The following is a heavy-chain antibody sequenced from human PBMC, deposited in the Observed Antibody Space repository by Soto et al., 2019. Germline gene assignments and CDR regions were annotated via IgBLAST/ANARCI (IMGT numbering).Heavy chain of an antibody. D-gene: IGHD4-17*01. J-gene: IGHJ6*01. V-gene: IGHV1-18*01. CDR2: ISAYNGNT. CDR3: ARCVPDYGYY. Sequence: DSVKVSFNASGYTFTSYGISWVRQAPGQGLEWMGWISAYNGNTNYAQKLQGRVKMTTGKSKRTAYMEMRILRSEDTAVYYCARCVPDYGYY. CDR1: GYTFTSYG.